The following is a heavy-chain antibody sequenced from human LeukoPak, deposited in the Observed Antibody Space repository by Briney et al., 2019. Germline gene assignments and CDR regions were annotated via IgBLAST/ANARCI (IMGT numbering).Heavy chain of an antibody. CDR3: ARLDHSSGYPSNYYYGMDV. D-gene: IGHD3-22*01. J-gene: IGHJ6*02. Sequence: GESLKISCKGSGYSFTSYWIGWVRQMPGKGLEWMGIIYPGDSDTRYSPSFQGQVTISADKSISTAYLQWSSLKASDTAMYYCARLDHSSGYPSNYYYGMDVWGQGTTVTVSS. CDR1: GYSFTSYW. CDR2: IYPGDSDT. V-gene: IGHV5-51*01.